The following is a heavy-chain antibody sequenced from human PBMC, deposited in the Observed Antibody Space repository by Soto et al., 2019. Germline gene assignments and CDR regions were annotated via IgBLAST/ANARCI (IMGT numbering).Heavy chain of an antibody. CDR3: ARGRYCSGGSCRWTGNSGEEAFDI. V-gene: IGHV1-8*01. J-gene: IGHJ3*02. D-gene: IGHD2-15*01. Sequence: ASVKVSCKASGYTFTSYDINWVRQATGQGLEWMGWMNPNSGNTGYAQKFQGRVTMTRNTSISTAYMELSSLRSEDTAVYYCARGRYCSGGSCRWTGNSGEEAFDIWGQGTMVTVSS. CDR1: GYTFTSYD. CDR2: MNPNSGNT.